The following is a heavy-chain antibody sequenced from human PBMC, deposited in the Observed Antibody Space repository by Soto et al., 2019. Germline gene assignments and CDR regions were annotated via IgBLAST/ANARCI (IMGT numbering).Heavy chain of an antibody. J-gene: IGHJ5*02. V-gene: IGHV3-13*01. CDR2: IGTLGDK. Sequence: GGSLRLSCAASQFVFDKYDMHWVRQATGKGLEWVSGIGTLGDKYYSASVRGRFTIIRGNAKNSVHLQMNALTDGDTGLYYCVRGRSNDYKSPPPPIFDPSGQGTLVTVSS. CDR1: QFVFDKYD. D-gene: IGHD4-17*01. CDR3: VRGRSNDYKSPPPPIFDP.